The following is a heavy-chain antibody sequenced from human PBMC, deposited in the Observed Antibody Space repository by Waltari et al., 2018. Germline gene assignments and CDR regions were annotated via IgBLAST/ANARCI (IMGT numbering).Heavy chain of an antibody. CDR2: IIPIFGTA. J-gene: IGHJ6*02. CDR1: GGTFRSYA. Sequence: QVQLVQSGAEVKKPGSSVKVSCKASGGTFRSYAISWVRQAPGQGLEWMGGIIPIFGTANYAQKFQGRVTITTDESTSTAYMELSSLRSEDTAVYYCARDNVVVVVAATPNYYYGMDVWGQGTTVTVSS. D-gene: IGHD2-15*01. CDR3: ARDNVVVVVAATPNYYYGMDV. V-gene: IGHV1-69*05.